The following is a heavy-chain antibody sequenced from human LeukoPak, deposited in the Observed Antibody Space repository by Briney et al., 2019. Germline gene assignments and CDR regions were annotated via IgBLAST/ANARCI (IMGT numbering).Heavy chain of an antibody. CDR3: ARLAAAGGGINWFDP. CDR1: GGSISSYY. J-gene: IGHJ5*02. CDR2: IYYSGST. Sequence: SETLSLTCTVSGGSISSYYWSWIRQPPGKGLEWIGYIYYSGSTNYNPSLKSRVTISVDTSKNQFSLKLGSVTAADTAVYYCARLAAAGGGINWFDPWGQGTLVTVSS. V-gene: IGHV4-59*01. D-gene: IGHD6-13*01.